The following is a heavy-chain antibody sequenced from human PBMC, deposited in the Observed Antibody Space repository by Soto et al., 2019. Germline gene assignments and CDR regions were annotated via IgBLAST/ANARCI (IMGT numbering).Heavy chain of an antibody. V-gene: IGHV1-8*01. J-gene: IGHJ6*03. Sequence: QVKLVQSGAEVKKPGASVKVSCKASGYTFTSYDINWVRQATGQGLEWMGWMNPNSGNTGYAQKFQGRVTMTRNTSISTAYMELSSLRSEDTAVYYCARYVDTADYYYSYMDFWGKGTTVTVSS. CDR1: GYTFTSYD. D-gene: IGHD5-18*01. CDR2: MNPNSGNT. CDR3: ARYVDTADYYYSYMDF.